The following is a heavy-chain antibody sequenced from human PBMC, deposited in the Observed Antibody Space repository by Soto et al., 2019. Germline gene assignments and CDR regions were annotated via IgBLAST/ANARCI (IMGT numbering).Heavy chain of an antibody. V-gene: IGHV1-46*01. CDR2: INPSGTST. CDR3: ARARDTPGHNHRMGV. Sequence: ASVKVSCKASGYTFVNYYIHWVRQAPGQGLEWMGLINPSGTSTTYAQKFQGRLTLTRDTSTSTVYMDLSSLRSEDTAVYYCARARDTPGHNHRMGVWGQGTTVTVSS. D-gene: IGHD1-1*01. CDR1: GYTFVNYY. J-gene: IGHJ6*02.